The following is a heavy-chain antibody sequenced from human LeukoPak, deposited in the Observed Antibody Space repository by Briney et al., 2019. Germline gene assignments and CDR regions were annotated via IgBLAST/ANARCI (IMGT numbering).Heavy chain of an antibody. J-gene: IGHJ4*02. CDR3: ARAGIAAAGPTPPSFDY. CDR1: GYTFTSYY. CDR2: INPSGGST. D-gene: IGHD6-13*01. Sequence: ASVKVSCKASGYTFTSYYMHWVRQAPGQGLEWMGIINPSGGSTSYAQKFQGRVTMTRDMSTSTVYMELSSLRSEDTAVYYCARAGIAAAGPTPPSFDYWGQGTLVTVSS. V-gene: IGHV1-46*01.